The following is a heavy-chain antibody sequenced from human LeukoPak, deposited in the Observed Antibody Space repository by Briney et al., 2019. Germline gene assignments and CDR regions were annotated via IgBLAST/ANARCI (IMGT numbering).Heavy chain of an antibody. CDR2: IIPIFGTA. CDR3: ARDNGSYALAHWFDP. V-gene: IGHV1-69*13. J-gene: IGHJ5*02. Sequence: ASVKVSCKASGGTFSSYAISWVRQAPGQGLEWMGGIIPIFGTANYAQKFQGRVTITADESTSTAYMELSSLRSEDTAVYYCARDNGSYALAHWFDPWGQGTLVTVSS. D-gene: IGHD1-26*01. CDR1: GGTFSSYA.